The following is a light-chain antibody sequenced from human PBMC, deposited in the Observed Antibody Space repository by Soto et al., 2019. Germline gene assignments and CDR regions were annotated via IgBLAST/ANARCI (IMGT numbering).Light chain of an antibody. J-gene: IGLJ2*01. Sequence: QAVVTQEPSLTVSPGGTVTLTCASSTRAVTSGFCPTWFQQKPGQAPRALIYNTNNKYSWTPARFSGSLLGGKAALTLSGVQPEDEADYYCRLYYGGAQPLVFGGGTKLTVL. CDR3: RLYYGGAQPLV. CDR2: NTN. CDR1: TRAVTSGFC. V-gene: IGLV7-43*01.